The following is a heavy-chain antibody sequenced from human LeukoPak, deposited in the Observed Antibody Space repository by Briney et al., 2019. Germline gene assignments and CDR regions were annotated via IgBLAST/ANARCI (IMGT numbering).Heavy chain of an antibody. J-gene: IGHJ6*03. V-gene: IGHV4-39*07. CDR1: GGSISSSSYY. D-gene: IGHD6-19*01. Sequence: PSETLSLTCTVSGGSISSSSYYWGWIRQPPGKGLEWIGSIYYSGSTYYNPSLKSRVTISVDTSKNQFSLKLSSVTAADTAVYYCASVISSGWYSRYMDVWGKGTTVTVSS. CDR3: ASVISSGWYSRYMDV. CDR2: IYYSGST.